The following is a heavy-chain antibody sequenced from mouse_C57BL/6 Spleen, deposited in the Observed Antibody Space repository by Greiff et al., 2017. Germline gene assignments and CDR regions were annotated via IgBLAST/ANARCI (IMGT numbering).Heavy chain of an antibody. CDR3: TGPFSTTVVAPSGYFDV. CDR2: IDPETGGT. Sequence: QVQLKQSGAELVRPGASVTLSCKASGYPFPDYEMHWVKQTPVHGLEWIGAIDPETGGTAYNQKFKGKAILTAAKSSSSAYLELLRLTSEDSAVYYCTGPFSTTVVAPSGYFDVWGTGTTVTVSS. D-gene: IGHD1-1*01. V-gene: IGHV1-15*01. J-gene: IGHJ1*03. CDR1: GYPFPDYE.